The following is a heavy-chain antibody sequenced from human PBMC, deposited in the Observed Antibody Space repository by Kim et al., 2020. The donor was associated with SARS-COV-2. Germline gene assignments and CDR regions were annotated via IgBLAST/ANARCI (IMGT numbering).Heavy chain of an antibody. D-gene: IGHD2-15*01. J-gene: IGHJ3*02. CDR1: GYTFTTYP. Sequence: ASVKVSCKASGYTFTTYPMNWVRQAPGQGLEWMGWINTNTGNPTYAQGFTGRFVFSLDTPVSTAYLQINSLKAEDTAVYYCARSPYWALDIWGQGTMVTVSS. V-gene: IGHV7-4-1*02. CDR2: INTNTGNP. CDR3: ARSPYWALDI.